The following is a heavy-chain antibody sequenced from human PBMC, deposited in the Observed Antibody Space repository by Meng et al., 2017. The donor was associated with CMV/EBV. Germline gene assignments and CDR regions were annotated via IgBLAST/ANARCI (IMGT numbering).Heavy chain of an antibody. D-gene: IGHD2-8*02. CDR2: ISSSSSYI. CDR3: AKDWCGVSTYYYYGMDV. CDR1: GFTFSSYS. J-gene: IGHJ6*02. Sequence: GESLKISCAASGFTFSSYSMNWVRQAPGKGLEWVSSISSSSSYIYYADSVKGRFTISRDNAKNSLYLRMDSLRAEDSAIYYCAKDWCGVSTYYYYGMDVWGQGTTVTVSS. V-gene: IGHV3-21*04.